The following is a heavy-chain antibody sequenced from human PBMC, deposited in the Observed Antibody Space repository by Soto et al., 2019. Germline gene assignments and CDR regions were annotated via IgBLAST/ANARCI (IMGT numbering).Heavy chain of an antibody. D-gene: IGHD1-26*01. CDR1: GGSFSGYY. J-gene: IGHJ4*02. CDR2: INHSGST. Sequence: QVQLQQWGAGLLKPSETLSLTCAVYGGSFSGYYWSWIRQPPGKGLEWIGEINHSGSTNYNPSLKRRVTISVDTSKNQFSRKLSSVTAADTAVYYCARVGVGATESDLTYWGQGTLVTVSS. CDR3: ARVGVGATESDLTY. V-gene: IGHV4-34*01.